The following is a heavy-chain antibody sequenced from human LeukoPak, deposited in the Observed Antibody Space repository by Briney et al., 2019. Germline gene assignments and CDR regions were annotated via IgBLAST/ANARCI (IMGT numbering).Heavy chain of an antibody. V-gene: IGHV3-23*01. J-gene: IGHJ4*02. CDR3: ARSNYYDSSGYYPRFDY. Sequence: GGSLRLPCAASGFTFSSYAMSWVRQAPGKGLEWVSAISGSGGSTYYADSVKGRFTISRDNSKNTLYLQMNSLRAEDTAVYYCARSNYYDSSGYYPRFDYWGQGTLVTVSS. CDR2: ISGSGGST. D-gene: IGHD3-22*01. CDR1: GFTFSSYA.